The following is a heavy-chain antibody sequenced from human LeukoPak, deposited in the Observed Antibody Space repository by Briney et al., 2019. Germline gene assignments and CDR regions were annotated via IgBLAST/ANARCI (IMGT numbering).Heavy chain of an antibody. J-gene: IGHJ4*02. CDR2: INHSGST. V-gene: IGHV4-34*01. D-gene: IGHD5-18*01. CDR1: GGSFSDYY. Sequence: SETLSLTCAVYGGSFSDYYWSWIRQPPGKGLEWIGEINHSGSTNYNPSLKSRVTMSVDTSKNQFSLKLSSVTAADTAVYYCARGGYTYGYGYWGQGTLDTVSS. CDR3: ARGGYTYGYGY.